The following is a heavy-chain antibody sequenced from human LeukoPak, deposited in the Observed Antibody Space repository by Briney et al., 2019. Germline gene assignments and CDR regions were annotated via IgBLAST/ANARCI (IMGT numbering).Heavy chain of an antibody. V-gene: IGHV4-39*07. Sequence: SETLSLTCTVSGGSISSSSYYWGWIRQPPGKGLEWIGSIYYSGSTYYNPSLKSRVTISVDTSKNQFSLKLSSVTAADTAVYYCARDWTGYSSSWYLTIFDYWGQGTLVTVSS. CDR1: GGSISSSSYY. CDR2: IYYSGST. D-gene: IGHD6-13*01. CDR3: ARDWTGYSSSWYLTIFDY. J-gene: IGHJ4*02.